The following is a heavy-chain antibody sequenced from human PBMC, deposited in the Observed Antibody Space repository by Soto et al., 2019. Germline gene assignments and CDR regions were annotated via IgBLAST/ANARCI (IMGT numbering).Heavy chain of an antibody. V-gene: IGHV3-23*01. CDR3: AKESSGYNYGFYNYFDY. Sequence: GGSLRLSCAASGFTFGTTDMSWVRQAPGEGLEWVSTIDGSGGITYYADSVKGRFTLSRDNSKNMVYLQMNSLRAEDTAVYHCAKESSGYNYGFYNYFDYWGQGTLVTVSS. J-gene: IGHJ4*02. CDR2: IDGSGGIT. D-gene: IGHD5-18*01. CDR1: GFTFGTTD.